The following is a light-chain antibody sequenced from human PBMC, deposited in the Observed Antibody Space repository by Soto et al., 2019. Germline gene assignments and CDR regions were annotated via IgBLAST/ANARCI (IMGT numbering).Light chain of an antibody. CDR2: DAS. CDR1: QSVSSY. J-gene: IGKJ5*01. V-gene: IGKV3-11*01. Sequence: DIVLTQSPDTLPLSALEGATLYCRPSQSVSSYLAWYQHKPGQAPRLLIYDASKRATGIPARFSGSGSGTDFTLTLSSLEPEDFAVYYCQQRTNWPPITFGQGTRLEIK. CDR3: QQRTNWPPIT.